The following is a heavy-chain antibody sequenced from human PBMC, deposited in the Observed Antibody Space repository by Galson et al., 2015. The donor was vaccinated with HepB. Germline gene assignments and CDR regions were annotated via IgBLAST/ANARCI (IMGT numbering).Heavy chain of an antibody. CDR2: ISSSSSYI. D-gene: IGHD4-17*01. J-gene: IGHJ3*02. Sequence: SLRLSCAASGFTFSSYSMNWVRQAPGKGLEWVSSISSSSSYIYYADSVKGRFTISRDNAKNSLYPQMNSLRAEDTAVYYCARRYDYGDSDHDAFDIWGQGTMVTVSS. V-gene: IGHV3-21*01. CDR3: ARRYDYGDSDHDAFDI. CDR1: GFTFSSYS.